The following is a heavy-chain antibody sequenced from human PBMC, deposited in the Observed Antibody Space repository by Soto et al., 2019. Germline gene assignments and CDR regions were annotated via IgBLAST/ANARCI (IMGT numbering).Heavy chain of an antibody. V-gene: IGHV3-30*03. CDR2: ISYDGSNK. CDR1: GFTFSSYG. CDR3: AMGGYYYGMDV. D-gene: IGHD1-26*01. Sequence: ESGGGVVQPGRSLRLSCAASGFTFSSYGMHWVRQAPGKGLEWVAVISYDGSNKYYADSVKGRFTISRDNSKNTLYLQMNSLRAEDTAVYYCAMGGYYYGMDVWGQGTTVTVSS. J-gene: IGHJ6*02.